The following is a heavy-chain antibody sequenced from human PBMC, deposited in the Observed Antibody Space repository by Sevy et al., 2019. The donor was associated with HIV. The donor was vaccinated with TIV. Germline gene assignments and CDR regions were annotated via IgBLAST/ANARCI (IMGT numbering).Heavy chain of an antibody. J-gene: IGHJ4*02. CDR2: ISSSDTII. CDR1: GLNVSDYF. D-gene: IGHD3-10*01. Sequence: GGSLRLSCAASGLNVSDYFMSWIRQAPGKRPEWVSYISSSDTIIYYARSVKGRFTISRDNAKNSLYLQMNSLRAEDRAIYYCARDLSSGSFFSLYFDYWGQGTLVTVSS. V-gene: IGHV3-11*01. CDR3: ARDLSSGSFFSLYFDY.